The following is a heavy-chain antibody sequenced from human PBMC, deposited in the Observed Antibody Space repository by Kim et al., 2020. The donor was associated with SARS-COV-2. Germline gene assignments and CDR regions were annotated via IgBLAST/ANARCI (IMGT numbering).Heavy chain of an antibody. V-gene: IGHV1-18*04. Sequence: ASVKVSCKASGYTFTSYGISWVRQAPGQGLEWMGWISAYNGNTNYAQKLQGRVTMTTDTSTSTAYMELRSLRSDDTAVYYCARDVRQWELREPFDYWGQGTLVTVSS. CDR3: ARDVRQWELREPFDY. D-gene: IGHD1-26*01. J-gene: IGHJ4*02. CDR1: GYTFTSYG. CDR2: ISAYNGNT.